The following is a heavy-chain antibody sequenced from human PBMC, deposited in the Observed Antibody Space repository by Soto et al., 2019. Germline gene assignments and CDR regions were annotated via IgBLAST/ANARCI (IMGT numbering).Heavy chain of an antibody. V-gene: IGHV3-74*01. CDR2: IGPDGSNM. CDR3: VRDNNWSYDY. CDR1: GFTVTSNG. Sequence: PGGSLRLSSGVSGFTVTSNGMSWVRQAPGKGLEWVSHIGPDGSNMRDADSVQGRFTISRDNARNTLYLQMNSLRDEDTAAYYCVRDNNWSYDYWCQGILVTVSS. J-gene: IGHJ4*02. D-gene: IGHD1-1*01.